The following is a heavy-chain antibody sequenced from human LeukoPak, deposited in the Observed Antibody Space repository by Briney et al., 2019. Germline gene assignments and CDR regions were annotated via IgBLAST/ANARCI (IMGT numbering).Heavy chain of an antibody. CDR3: AGHSFQTFDAFDI. J-gene: IGHJ3*02. D-gene: IGHD2/OR15-2a*01. CDR1: GFSFTNHW. CDR2: MYPGDSDT. Sequence: GASLKISCKASGFSFTNHWIGWVRPLPGRGLEWMGIMYPGDSDTRYSPSVQGQVSISADRSISTAYLQWRSLKASDTAIYYCAGHSFQTFDAFDIWGQGKTVIVS. V-gene: IGHV5-51*01.